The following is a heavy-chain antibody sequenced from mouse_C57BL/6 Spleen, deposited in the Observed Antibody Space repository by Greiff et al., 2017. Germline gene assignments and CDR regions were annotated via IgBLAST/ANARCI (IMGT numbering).Heavy chain of an antibody. D-gene: IGHD2-1*01. Sequence: DVMLVESGGDLVKPGGSLKLSCAASGFTFSSYGMSWVRQTPDKRLEWVATISSGGSYTYYPDSVKGRFTISRDKAKNTLYLQMSRLKSEDTAMYYWARQGGNGSFDDWGQGTTLTVSS. CDR1: GFTFSSYG. J-gene: IGHJ2*01. CDR3: ARQGGNGSFDD. CDR2: ISSGGSYT. V-gene: IGHV5-6*02.